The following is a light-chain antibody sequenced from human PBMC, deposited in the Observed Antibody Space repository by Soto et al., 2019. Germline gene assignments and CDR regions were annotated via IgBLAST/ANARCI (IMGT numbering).Light chain of an antibody. Sequence: SALTQPRSVSGSPGQSVTISCTGTSSDVGGYDYVSWYQQHPGEAPKLIIYDVTERPSGVPDRFSGSRSGNTASLTISGLQAEDEAEYFCFSFTTTSTHVFGTGTKLTVL. V-gene: IGLV2-11*01. CDR2: DVT. J-gene: IGLJ1*01. CDR3: FSFTTTSTHV. CDR1: SSDVGGYDY.